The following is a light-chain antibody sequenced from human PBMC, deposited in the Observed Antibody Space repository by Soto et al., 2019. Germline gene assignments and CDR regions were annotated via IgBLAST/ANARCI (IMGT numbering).Light chain of an antibody. CDR3: SSYTTTSTWV. Sequence: QSVLTQPASVSGSPGQSITISCTGTSSDVGAYNYVSWYQQLPGKAPKLMIYDVSNRPSGVYNRFSGSKSGNTASLTISGLQTEDEADYYCSSYTTTSTWVFGGGTKVTVL. CDR2: DVS. CDR1: SSDVGAYNY. V-gene: IGLV2-14*03. J-gene: IGLJ3*02.